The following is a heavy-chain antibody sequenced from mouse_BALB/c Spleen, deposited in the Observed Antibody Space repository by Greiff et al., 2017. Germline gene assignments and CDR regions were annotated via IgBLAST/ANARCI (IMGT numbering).Heavy chain of an antibody. CDR3: ARGGSRFAY. CDR1: GYSITSDYA. Sequence: VQLKESGPGLVKPSQSLSLTCTVTGYSITSDYAWNWIRQFPGNKLEWMGYISYSGSTSYNPSLKSRISITRDTSKNQFFLQLNSVTTEDTATYYCARGGSRFAYWGQGTLVTVSA. CDR2: ISYSGST. V-gene: IGHV3-2*02. J-gene: IGHJ3*01.